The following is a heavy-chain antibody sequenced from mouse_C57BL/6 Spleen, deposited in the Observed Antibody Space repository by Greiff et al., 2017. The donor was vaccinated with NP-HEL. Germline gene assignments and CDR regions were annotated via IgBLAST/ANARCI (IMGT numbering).Heavy chain of an antibody. CDR1: GYTFTSYG. CDR3: ARLDYYGSSYGLYYFDY. CDR2: IYPRSGNT. V-gene: IGHV1-81*01. D-gene: IGHD1-1*01. Sequence: QVQLQQSGAELARPGASVKLSCKASGYTFTSYGISWVKQRTGQGLEWIGEIYPRSGNTYYNEKFKGKATLTADKSSSTAYMELRSLTSEDSAVYFCARLDYYGSSYGLYYFDYWGQGTTLTVSS. J-gene: IGHJ2*01.